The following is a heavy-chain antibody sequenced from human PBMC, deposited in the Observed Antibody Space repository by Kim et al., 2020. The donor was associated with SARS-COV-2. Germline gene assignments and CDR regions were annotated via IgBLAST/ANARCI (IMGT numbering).Heavy chain of an antibody. CDR3: AMWLGEHFDH. J-gene: IGHJ4*03. CDR1: GFTFSDYT. V-gene: IGHV3-23*01. D-gene: IGHD3-10*01. CDR2: ISDTRTGNT. Sequence: GGSLRLSCEASGFTFSDYTLIWVRQAPGKGLEWISTISDTRTGNTHYADSVKGRFTISRDDSKHTVHLLMDTLRADDTALYYRAMWLGEHFDHWGRGALVTVSS.